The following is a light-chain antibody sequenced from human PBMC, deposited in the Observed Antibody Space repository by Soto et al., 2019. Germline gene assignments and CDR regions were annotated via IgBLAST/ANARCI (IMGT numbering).Light chain of an antibody. CDR3: QQSYNSPLT. CDR1: QSISSY. Sequence: DIQMTQSPYSLSASVGDRVTITCRASQSISSYLNWYQQKPGKAPKLLIYAASSLQSGVPLRLSGSGSGTDFTLTISSLQPEDFATYYCQQSYNSPLTFGGGTKVEIK. J-gene: IGKJ4*01. V-gene: IGKV1-39*01. CDR2: AAS.